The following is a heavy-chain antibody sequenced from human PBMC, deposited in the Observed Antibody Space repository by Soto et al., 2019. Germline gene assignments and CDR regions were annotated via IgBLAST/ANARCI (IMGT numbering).Heavy chain of an antibody. CDR3: ARELLLWFGETIGYFDY. D-gene: IGHD3-10*01. J-gene: IGHJ4*02. CDR2: IWYDGSNK. Sequence: QVQLVESGGGVVQPGRSLRLSCAASGFTFSSYGMHWVRQAPGKGLEWVAVIWYDGSNKYYADSVKGRFTISRDNPKNTLYLQMNSLRAEDTAVYYCARELLLWFGETIGYFDYWGQGTLVTVSS. CDR1: GFTFSSYG. V-gene: IGHV3-33*01.